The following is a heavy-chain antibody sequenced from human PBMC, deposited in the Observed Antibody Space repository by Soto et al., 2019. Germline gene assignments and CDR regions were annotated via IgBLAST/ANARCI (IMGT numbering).Heavy chain of an antibody. Sequence: ASVKVSCKVSGYTLTELSMHWVGQAAGKGLEWMGGFDPEDGETIYAQKFQGRVTMTEESSTDTAYMELSSLGSEETAVYYCATEPTIFAVVGRAFDIWGQGTMVTVSS. V-gene: IGHV1-24*01. D-gene: IGHD3-3*01. CDR3: ATEPTIFAVVGRAFDI. CDR1: GYTLTELS. J-gene: IGHJ3*02. CDR2: FDPEDGET.